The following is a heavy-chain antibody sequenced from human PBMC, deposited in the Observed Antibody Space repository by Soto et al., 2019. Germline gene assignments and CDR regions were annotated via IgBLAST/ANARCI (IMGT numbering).Heavy chain of an antibody. J-gene: IGHJ6*02. Sequence: GGSLRLSCAASGFTFSNAWMNWVRQAPGKGLEWVGRIKSKTDGGTTDYAAPVKGRFTISRDDSKNTLYLQMNSLKTEDTAVYYCTTTYGSGSYSFYYGMDVWGQGTTVTVSS. D-gene: IGHD3-10*01. CDR2: IKSKTDGGTT. V-gene: IGHV3-15*07. CDR1: GFTFSNAW. CDR3: TTTYGSGSYSFYYGMDV.